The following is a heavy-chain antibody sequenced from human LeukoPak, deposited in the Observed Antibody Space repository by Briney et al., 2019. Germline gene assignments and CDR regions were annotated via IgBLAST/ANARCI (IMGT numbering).Heavy chain of an antibody. J-gene: IGHJ4*02. D-gene: IGHD6-19*01. V-gene: IGHV3-21*01. CDR1: GFTFSGYS. Sequence: KPGGSLRLSCAASGFTFSGYSMNWVRQAPGKGLEWVSSISSSSSNIYYADSVKGRFTISRDNAKNSLCLQMNSLRAEDTAVYYCARSIAVARYYFDYWGQGTLVTVSS. CDR2: ISSSSSNI. CDR3: ARSIAVARYYFDY.